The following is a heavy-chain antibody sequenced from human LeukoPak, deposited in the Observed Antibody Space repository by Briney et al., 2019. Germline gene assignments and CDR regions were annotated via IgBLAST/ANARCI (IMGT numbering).Heavy chain of an antibody. CDR3: ARGSAIAVAGTHNWFDP. CDR2: IYYSGST. J-gene: IGHJ5*02. Sequence: SGTLSLTCTVSGGSISSYYWSWIRQPPGKGLEWIGYIYYSGSTNYNPSLKSRVTISVDTSKNQFSLKLSSVTAADTAVYYCARGSAIAVAGTHNWFDPWGQGTLVTVSS. CDR1: GGSISSYY. D-gene: IGHD6-19*01. V-gene: IGHV4-59*01.